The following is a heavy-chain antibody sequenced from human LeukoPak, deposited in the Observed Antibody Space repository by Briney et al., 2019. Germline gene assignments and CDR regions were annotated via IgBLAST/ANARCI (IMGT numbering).Heavy chain of an antibody. V-gene: IGHV3-21*01. J-gene: IGHJ4*02. CDR3: ARDPDGTARNYFDY. D-gene: IGHD1/OR15-1a*01. Sequence: GSLRLSCAASGFTFSSYSMNWVRQAPGKGLEWVSSISTSSSYIYYANSVKGRFTISRDNAKNSLYLQMNSLRAEDTAVYYCARDPDGTARNYFDYWGQGTLVTVSS. CDR1: GFTFSSYS. CDR2: ISTSSSYI.